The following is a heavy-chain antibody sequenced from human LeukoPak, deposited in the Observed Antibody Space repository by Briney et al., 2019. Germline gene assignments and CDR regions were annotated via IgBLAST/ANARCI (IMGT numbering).Heavy chain of an antibody. CDR2: VSHDAKNK. Sequence: GGSLRLSCAASGFTFSDYYMSWIRQAPGKGLEWVAVVSHDAKNKFYADSVKGRFTISRDNSKNTVDLQMNSLRAEDTAVYYCATLQNYWGRGTLVTVSS. CDR1: GFTFSDYY. CDR3: ATLQNY. D-gene: IGHD4-11*01. V-gene: IGHV3-30*03. J-gene: IGHJ4*02.